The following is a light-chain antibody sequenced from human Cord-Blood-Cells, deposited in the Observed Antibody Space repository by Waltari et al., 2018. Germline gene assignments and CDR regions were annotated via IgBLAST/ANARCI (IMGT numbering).Light chain of an antibody. CDR3: QQYNSYWT. CDR2: DAS. J-gene: IGKJ1*01. CDR1: QRISSW. V-gene: IGKV1-5*01. Sequence: DIQMTQSPSTLSASVGDRVTITCRASQRISSWLTWYQHKPGKAPKLLIYDASSLESGVPLRFSGSGSGTEFTLTISSLQPDDFATYYCQQYNSYWTFGQGTKVEIK.